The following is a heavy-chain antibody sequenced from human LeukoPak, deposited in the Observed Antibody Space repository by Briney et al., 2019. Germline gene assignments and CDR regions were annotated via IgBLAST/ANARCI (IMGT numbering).Heavy chain of an antibody. CDR1: GFTFSTYW. V-gene: IGHV3-7*01. CDR2: INQDGSG. CDR3: ARDGYCSGGSCPGFDY. J-gene: IGHJ4*02. D-gene: IGHD2-15*01. Sequence: GGSLRLSCAASGFTFSTYWMTWVRQAPGKGLEWVANINQDGSGEHVDSVRGRFTISRDNAKNSLYLQMNSLRAEDTAVYYCARDGYCSGGSCPGFDYWGQGTLVTVSS.